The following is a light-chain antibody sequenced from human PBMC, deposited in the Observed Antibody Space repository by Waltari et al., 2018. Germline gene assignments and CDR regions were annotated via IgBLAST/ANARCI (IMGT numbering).Light chain of an antibody. V-gene: IGLV5-45*02. CDR1: SGINVGTYR. CDR3: MIWYSSAWV. J-gene: IGLJ3*02. Sequence: QAVLTQPSSLSASPGASASLTCTLRSGINVGTYRIYWYQQKPGSPPQYLLRYKSDSDKQQGSGGPSRFSGSQDAAANAGILLISGLQSEDEADYYCMIWYSSAWVFGGGIKLTVL. CDR2: YKSDSDK.